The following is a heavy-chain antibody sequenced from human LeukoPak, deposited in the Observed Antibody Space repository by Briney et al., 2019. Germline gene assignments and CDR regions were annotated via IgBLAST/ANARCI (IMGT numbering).Heavy chain of an antibody. V-gene: IGHV4-34*03. Sequence: SETLSLTCAVYGGSFSGYYWSWIRQPPGKGLEWIREIKHSGSTNYNPSLKSRVTISVDTSKNQFSLKLSSVTAADTAVYYCSGSLGNWSGLEYWGQGTLVTVAS. CDR1: GGSFSGYY. CDR3: SGSLGNWSGLEY. D-gene: IGHD3-3*01. CDR2: IKHSGST. J-gene: IGHJ4*02.